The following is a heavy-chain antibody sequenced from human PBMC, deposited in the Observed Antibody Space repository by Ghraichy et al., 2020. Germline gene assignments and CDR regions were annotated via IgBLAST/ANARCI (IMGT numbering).Heavy chain of an antibody. CDR3: ARGYCRGGRCDYQHFYMDF. J-gene: IGHJ6*03. CDR2: INAAGGST. D-gene: IGHD2-15*01. Sequence: GGSLRLSCAASGFTFASSAMSWVRQAPGKGLEWVSAINAAGGSTFYADSVQGRFTISRDNSKNTVYLQMNSLRAEDTARYYCARGYCRGGRCDYQHFYMDFWGEGNTITV. CDR1: GFTFASSA. V-gene: IGHV3-23*01.